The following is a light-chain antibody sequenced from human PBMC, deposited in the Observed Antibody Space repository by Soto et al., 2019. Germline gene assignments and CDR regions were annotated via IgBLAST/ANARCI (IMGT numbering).Light chain of an antibody. CDR2: GAS. CDR3: QQYNNWLYT. CDR1: QSVSSN. V-gene: IGKV3D-15*01. Sequence: EIVMSMSAVALSLSPGERAALYCRASQSVSSNLAWYQQKPGQAPRLLIYGASTRATGIPDRFSGSGSGTEFTLTISSLRSEDFAIYYCQQYNNWLYTFGQGT. J-gene: IGKJ2*01.